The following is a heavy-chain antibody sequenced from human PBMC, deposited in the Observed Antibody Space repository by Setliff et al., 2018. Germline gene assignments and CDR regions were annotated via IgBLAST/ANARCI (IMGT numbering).Heavy chain of an antibody. CDR1: GFSFNNYW. Sequence: GGSLRLSCEASGFSFNNYWMYWVRQVPGQGLVWVSSISSSSSYIYYADSVKGRFTISRDNAKNSLYLQMNSLRAEDTAVYYCARDPDRLGYCSGGSCSTFDYWGQGTLVTVSS. D-gene: IGHD2-15*01. J-gene: IGHJ4*02. CDR3: ARDPDRLGYCSGGSCSTFDY. V-gene: IGHV3-21*04. CDR2: ISSSSSYI.